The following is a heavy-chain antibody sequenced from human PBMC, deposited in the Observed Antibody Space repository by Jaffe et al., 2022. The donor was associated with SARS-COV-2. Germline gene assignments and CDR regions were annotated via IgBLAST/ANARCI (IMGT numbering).Heavy chain of an antibody. CDR1: GFTFSSYG. CDR2: ISYDGSNK. V-gene: IGHV3-30*18. CDR3: AKTDSGYDTFYYYGMDV. Sequence: QVQLVESGGGVVQPGRSLRLSCAASGFTFSSYGMHWVRQAPGKGLEWVAVISYDGSNKYYADSVKGRFTISRDNSKNTLYLQMNSLRAEDTAVYYCAKTDSGYDTFYYYGMDVWGQGTTVTVSS. D-gene: IGHD5-12*01. J-gene: IGHJ6*02.